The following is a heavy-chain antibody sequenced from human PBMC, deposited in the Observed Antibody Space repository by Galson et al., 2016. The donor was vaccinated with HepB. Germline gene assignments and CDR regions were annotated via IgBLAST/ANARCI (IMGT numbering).Heavy chain of an antibody. Sequence: SETLSLTCSVSCVSISSYYWSWIRQSPGKGLEWIGYLYYSGTTNYNPSLKSRVTMSADTSKSHFSLNLTSVTAADTALYYCARHLSSGGDPGFFGSWGQGILVTVSS. V-gene: IGHV4-59*08. J-gene: IGHJ4*02. D-gene: IGHD3-10*01. CDR2: LYYSGTT. CDR1: CVSISSYY. CDR3: ARHLSSGGDPGFFGS.